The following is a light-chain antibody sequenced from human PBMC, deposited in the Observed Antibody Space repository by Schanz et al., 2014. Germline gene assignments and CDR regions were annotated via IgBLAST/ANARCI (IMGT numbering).Light chain of an antibody. CDR2: GNS. CDR3: AAWDDSLKGWV. J-gene: IGLJ3*02. CDR1: SSNIGAGYV. V-gene: IGLV1-40*01. Sequence: QSVLTQPPSVSGAPGQRVTISCTGSSSNIGAGYVLHWYQQLPGKAPKLLIYGNSNRPSGVPDRFSGSKSGTSASLTISGLQSEDEATYYCAAWDDSLKGWVFGGGTKLTVL.